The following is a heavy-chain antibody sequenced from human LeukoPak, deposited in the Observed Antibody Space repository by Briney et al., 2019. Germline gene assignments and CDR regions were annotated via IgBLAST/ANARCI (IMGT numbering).Heavy chain of an antibody. CDR3: ARDRGAYCGGDCYLGFDY. J-gene: IGHJ4*01. V-gene: IGHV3-21*01. Sequence: GGSLRLSCAASGFTFSVAAMTWVRQAQGKGLERVSSIAGSSGYISYADSVKGRFTISRDNAKKSLYQQMTSLTAEDTAVYYCARDRGAYCGGDCYLGFDYWGRGTLVTVSS. CDR1: GFTFSVAA. CDR2: IAGSSGYI. D-gene: IGHD2-21*02.